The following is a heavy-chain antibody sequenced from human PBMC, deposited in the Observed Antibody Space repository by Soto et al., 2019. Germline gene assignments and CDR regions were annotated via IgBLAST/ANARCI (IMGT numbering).Heavy chain of an antibody. D-gene: IGHD6-19*01. Sequence: QVQLQESGPGLVKPSQTLSLTCAVSVGSISSRGYFWSWIRQHPGKGLEWMGYISYSGSTYYNPSLKSRITLSIDTSQNQFSLRLNSLTAADTAVYYCARSRMVAVAATIYWGQGTLVTVSS. J-gene: IGHJ4*02. CDR1: VGSISSRGYF. CDR2: ISYSGST. V-gene: IGHV4-31*11. CDR3: ARSRMVAVAATIY.